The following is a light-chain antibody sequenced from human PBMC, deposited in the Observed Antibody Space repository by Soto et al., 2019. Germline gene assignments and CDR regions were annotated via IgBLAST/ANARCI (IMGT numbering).Light chain of an antibody. CDR1: QSVSSY. V-gene: IGKV3-11*01. CDR3: QQRFNWPRFT. Sequence: EIVLTQSPATLSLSPGEGATLSSRASQSVSSYLAWYHQNPAQAPRLLIYDASNRATGIPARFSGGGSGTDFTLTISSLEPEDFAVYYCQQRFNWPRFTFGQGTKLEIK. J-gene: IGKJ2*01. CDR2: DAS.